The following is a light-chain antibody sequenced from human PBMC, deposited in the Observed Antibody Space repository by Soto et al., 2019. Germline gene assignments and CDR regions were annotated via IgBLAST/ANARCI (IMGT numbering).Light chain of an antibody. CDR3: QQHNDYTPVT. V-gene: IGKV1-5*01. Sequence: DIQMTQSPSTLYASVGDRVTITCRASQTISSSLAWYQHKPGKDPKLLIFDATTLQSGVPSRFSGSGCGTEFTLTITGLQPDDFATYYCQQHNDYTPVTFGQGTKLEIK. CDR1: QTISSS. CDR2: DAT. J-gene: IGKJ2*01.